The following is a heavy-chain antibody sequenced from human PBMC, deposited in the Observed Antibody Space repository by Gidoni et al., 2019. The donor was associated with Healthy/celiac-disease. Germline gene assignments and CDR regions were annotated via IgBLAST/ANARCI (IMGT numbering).Heavy chain of an antibody. D-gene: IGHD5-12*01. Sequence: EVQLLESGGGLVQPGGSLRLSCAASGFTFSSYAMSWVRQAPGKGLEWVSAISGSGGSTSYADSVKGRFTISRDNSKNTLYLQMNSLRAEDTAVYYCAKAGPVATIWSRAFDIWGQGTMVTVSS. CDR1: GFTFSSYA. V-gene: IGHV3-23*01. CDR3: AKAGPVATIWSRAFDI. CDR2: ISGSGGST. J-gene: IGHJ3*02.